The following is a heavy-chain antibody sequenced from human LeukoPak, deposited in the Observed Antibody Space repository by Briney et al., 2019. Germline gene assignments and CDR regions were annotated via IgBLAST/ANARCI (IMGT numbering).Heavy chain of an antibody. CDR3: ARGYSLGGSSGCYNWFDP. J-gene: IGHJ5*02. CDR2: TYYRSKWYN. D-gene: IGHD6-19*01. Sequence: SQTLSLTCAISGDSVSSNSAAWNWIRQSPSRGLEWLGRTYYRSKWYNDYAVSVKSRITINPDTSKNQFSLQLNSVTPEDTAVYYCARGYSLGGSSGCYNWFDPWGQGTLVTVSS. CDR1: GDSVSSNSAA. V-gene: IGHV6-1*01.